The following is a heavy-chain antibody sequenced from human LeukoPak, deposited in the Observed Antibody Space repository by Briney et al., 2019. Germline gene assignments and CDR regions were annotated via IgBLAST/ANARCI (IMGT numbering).Heavy chain of an antibody. Sequence: SETLSLTCTVSGGSISSYYWSWIRQPPGKGLEWIGYIYYSGSTNYNPSLKSRVTISVDTSKNQFSLKLSSVTAADTAVYYCAGGYSSSWLYYYGMGVWGQGTTVTVSS. J-gene: IGHJ6*02. CDR1: GGSISSYY. V-gene: IGHV4-59*01. CDR2: IYYSGST. D-gene: IGHD6-13*01. CDR3: AGGYSSSWLYYYGMGV.